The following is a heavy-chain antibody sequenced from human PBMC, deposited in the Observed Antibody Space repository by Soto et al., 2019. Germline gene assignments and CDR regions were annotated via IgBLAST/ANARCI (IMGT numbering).Heavy chain of an antibody. Sequence: SETLSLTCAVYGGSFSGYYWSWIRQPPGKGLEWIGEINHSGSTNYNPSLKSRVTISVDTSKNQFSLKLSSVTAADTAVYYCARGSSGLEWLLSPKKNWFDPWGQGTLVTVSS. CDR2: INHSGST. V-gene: IGHV4-34*01. J-gene: IGHJ5*02. D-gene: IGHD3-3*01. CDR3: ARGSSGLEWLLSPKKNWFDP. CDR1: GGSFSGYY.